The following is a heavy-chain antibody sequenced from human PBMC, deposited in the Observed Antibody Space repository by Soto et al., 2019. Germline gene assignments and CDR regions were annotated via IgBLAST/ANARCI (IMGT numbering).Heavy chain of an antibody. D-gene: IGHD4-17*01. CDR2: ISYDGSNK. CDR3: ARAHDYGDHIDY. Sequence: GGSLRLSCAASGFTFSSYAMHWVRQAPGKGLEWVAVISYDGSNKYYADSVKGRFTISRDNSKNTLYLQMNSLRAEDTAVYYCARAHDYGDHIDYWGQGTLVTVSS. V-gene: IGHV3-30-3*01. J-gene: IGHJ4*02. CDR1: GFTFSSYA.